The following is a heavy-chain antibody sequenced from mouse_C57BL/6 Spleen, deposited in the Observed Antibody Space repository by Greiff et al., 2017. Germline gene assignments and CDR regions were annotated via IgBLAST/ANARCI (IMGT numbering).Heavy chain of an antibody. CDR2: IHPNSGST. CDR3: ARGGVRGYFDY. J-gene: IGHJ2*01. V-gene: IGHV1-64*01. CDR1: GYTFTSYW. D-gene: IGHD5-1*01. Sequence: QVQLQQPGAELVKPGASVKLSCKASGYTFTSYWMHWVKQRPGHGLAWIGMIHPNSGSTNYNEKFKSKATLTVAKSSSTAYMQLSSLTSEDSAGYYCARGGVRGYFDYWGQGTTLTVSS.